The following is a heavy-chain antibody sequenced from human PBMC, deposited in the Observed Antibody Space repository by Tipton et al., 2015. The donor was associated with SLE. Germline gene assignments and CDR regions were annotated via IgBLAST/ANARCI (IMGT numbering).Heavy chain of an antibody. CDR1: GGSISSSSYY. V-gene: IGHV4-61*05. Sequence: TLSLTCTVSGGSISSSSYYWGWIRQPPGKGLEWIGYIYYSGSTNYNPSLKSRVTISVDTSKNQFSLKLSSVTAADTAVYYCARWLVVAEGPYYYYYGMDVWGQGTTVTVSS. CDR3: ARWLVVAEGPYYYYYGMDV. CDR2: IYYSGST. J-gene: IGHJ6*02. D-gene: IGHD6-19*01.